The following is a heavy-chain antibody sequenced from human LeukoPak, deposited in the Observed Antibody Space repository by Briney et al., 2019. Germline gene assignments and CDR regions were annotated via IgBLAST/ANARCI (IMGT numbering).Heavy chain of an antibody. V-gene: IGHV3-21*01. Sequence: GGSLRLSCAASGFTFTSYSMNWVRQAPGKGLEWVSSISSSSSYIYYADSVKGRFTISRDNAKNSLYLQMNSVRAEDTAVYYCASPGGHSSSWYPDYYYYGMDVWGQGTTVTVSS. CDR1: GFTFTSYS. CDR2: ISSSSSYI. J-gene: IGHJ6*02. CDR3: ASPGGHSSSWYPDYYYYGMDV. D-gene: IGHD6-13*01.